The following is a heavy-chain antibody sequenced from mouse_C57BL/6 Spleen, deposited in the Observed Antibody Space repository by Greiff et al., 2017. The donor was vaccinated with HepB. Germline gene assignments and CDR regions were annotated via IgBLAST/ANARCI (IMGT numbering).Heavy chain of an antibody. CDR1: GYTFTSYW. V-gene: IGHV1-64*01. J-gene: IGHJ1*03. D-gene: IGHD1-1*01. Sequence: QVQLQQPGAELVKPGASVKLSCKASGYTFTSYWMHWVKQRPGQGLEWIGMIHPNSGSTNYNEKFKSKATLTVDKSSSTAYMQLSSLTSEDSAVYYCARGRVLLRSVEGYFDVWGTGTTVTVSS. CDR2: IHPNSGST. CDR3: ARGRVLLRSVEGYFDV.